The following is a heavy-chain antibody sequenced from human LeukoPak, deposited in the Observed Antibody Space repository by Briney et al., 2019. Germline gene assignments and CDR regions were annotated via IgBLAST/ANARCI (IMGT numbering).Heavy chain of an antibody. V-gene: IGHV3-30*18. CDR2: ISYDGSNK. D-gene: IGHD5-18*01. Sequence: PGGSLRLSCAASGFTFSSYGMHWVRQAPGKGLEWVAVISYDGSNKYYADSVKGRFTISRDNSKNTLHLQMNSLRAEDTAVYYCAKEHEVDTAMVFHTHQWDYWGQGTLVTVSS. J-gene: IGHJ4*02. CDR1: GFTFSSYG. CDR3: AKEHEVDTAMVFHTHQWDY.